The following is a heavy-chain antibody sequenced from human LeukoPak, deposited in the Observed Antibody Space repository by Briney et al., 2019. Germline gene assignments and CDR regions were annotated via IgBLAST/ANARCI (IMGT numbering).Heavy chain of an antibody. D-gene: IGHD3-22*01. CDR2: IYYSGST. V-gene: IGHV4-59*12. J-gene: IGHJ3*02. Sequence: PETLSLTCTVSGGSISSYYWSWIRQPPGKGLEWIGYIYYSGSTYYNPSLKSRVTISVDTSKNQFSLKLSSVTAADTAVYYCARVRVYYDSSGYYVDAFDIWGQGTMVTVSS. CDR3: ARVRVYYDSSGYYVDAFDI. CDR1: GGSISSYY.